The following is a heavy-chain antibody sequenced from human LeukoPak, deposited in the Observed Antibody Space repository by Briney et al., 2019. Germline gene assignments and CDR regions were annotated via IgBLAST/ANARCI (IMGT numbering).Heavy chain of an antibody. D-gene: IGHD1-26*01. CDR2: ISYDGSNK. CDR1: GFTFSSYA. CDR3: ARGTGGRLLTRYYFDY. V-gene: IGHV3-30*04. Sequence: GGSLRLSCAASGFTFSSYAMHWVRQAPGKGLEWVTIISYDGSNKYYADSVKGRFTISRDNAKNSLYLQMNSLRAEDTAVYYCARGTGGRLLTRYYFDYWGQGTLVTVSS. J-gene: IGHJ4*02.